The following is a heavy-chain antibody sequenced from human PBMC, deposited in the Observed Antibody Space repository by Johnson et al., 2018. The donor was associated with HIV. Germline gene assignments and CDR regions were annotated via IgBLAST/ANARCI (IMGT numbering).Heavy chain of an antibody. CDR1: GFTFDDYA. CDR3: ARVRYSSGWPIYAFDI. CDR2: ISTRGGGI. J-gene: IGHJ3*02. D-gene: IGHD6-19*01. V-gene: IGHV3-48*03. Sequence: VQLVESGGGLAQPGGSLILSCAASGFTFDDYAMHWVLQAPGKGLEWVSHISTRGGGIYYADSVKGRFTISRDNARNSLYLQMNSLRAEDTAVYYCARVRYSSGWPIYAFDIWGQGTVVIVSS.